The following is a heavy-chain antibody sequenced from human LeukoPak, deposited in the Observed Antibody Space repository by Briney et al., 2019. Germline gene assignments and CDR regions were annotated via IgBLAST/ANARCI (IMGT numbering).Heavy chain of an antibody. V-gene: IGHV3-66*01. J-gene: IGHJ3*02. CDR2: IYSGGST. D-gene: IGHD2-2*01. CDR3: ARDLKGQYQDAFDI. CDR1: EFSVGSNY. Sequence: GGSLRLSCAASEFSVGSNYMTWVRQAPGKGLEWVSLIYSGGSTYYADSVKGRFTISRDNAKNSLYLQMNSLRAEDTAVYYCARDLKGQYQDAFDIWGQGTMVTVSS.